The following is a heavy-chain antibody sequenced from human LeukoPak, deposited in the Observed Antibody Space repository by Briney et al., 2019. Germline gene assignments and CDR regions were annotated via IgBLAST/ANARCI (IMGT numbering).Heavy chain of an antibody. CDR1: GFTFSSYA. D-gene: IGHD2-2*01. J-gene: IGHJ4*02. V-gene: IGHV3-64D*06. Sequence: GGSLRLSCSASGFTFSSYAMHWVRQAPGKGLEYVSAISSNGGSTYYADSVKGRFTISRDNSKNTLYLQMSSLRAEDTAVYSCVKEVWGCSSTSCYVFGDYWGQGTLVTVSS. CDR2: ISSNGGST. CDR3: VKEVWGCSSTSCYVFGDY.